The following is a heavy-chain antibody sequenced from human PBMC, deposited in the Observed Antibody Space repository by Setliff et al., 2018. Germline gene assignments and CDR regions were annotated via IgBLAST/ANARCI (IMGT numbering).Heavy chain of an antibody. CDR3: TRSRAPRVVLAADFDL. CDR1: GYTLTNYY. CDR2: ISPYSGES. Sequence: ASVKVSCKASGYTLTNYYMHWVRQAPGQGLEWMGWISPYSGESNYAQKFQDRLTVTADTSTKTTYMELRSLTSDDTAVYFCTRSRAPRVVLAADFDLWGQGTLVTVSS. D-gene: IGHD3-16*01. J-gene: IGHJ4*02. V-gene: IGHV1-2*02.